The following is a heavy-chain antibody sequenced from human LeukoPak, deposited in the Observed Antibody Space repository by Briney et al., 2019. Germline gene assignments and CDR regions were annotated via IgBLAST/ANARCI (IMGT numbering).Heavy chain of an antibody. CDR3: ATYYDILSGYTFDY. D-gene: IGHD3-9*01. CDR2: IHDTGST. CDR1: GGSISRSNW. Sequence: SGTLSLTCTVSGGSISRSNWWSWVRQPPGKGLEWIGEIHDTGSTNYNPPLKSRVTMSLDKSKNQFPLNLNSVTAADTAVYYCATYYDILSGYTFDYWGQGTLVAVSS. V-gene: IGHV4-4*02. J-gene: IGHJ4*02.